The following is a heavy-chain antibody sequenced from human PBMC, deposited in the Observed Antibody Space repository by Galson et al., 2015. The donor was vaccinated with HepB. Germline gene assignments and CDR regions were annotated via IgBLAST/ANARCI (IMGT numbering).Heavy chain of an antibody. Sequence: SLRLSCAASGFTFSSYGMHWVRQAPGKGLEWVAVIWYDGSNKYYADSVKGRFTISRDNSKNTLYQQMNSLRAEDTAVYYCARDRDSSGWFDDYWGQGTLVTVSS. D-gene: IGHD6-19*01. CDR1: GFTFSSYG. CDR3: ARDRDSSGWFDDY. CDR2: IWYDGSNK. V-gene: IGHV3-33*01. J-gene: IGHJ4*02.